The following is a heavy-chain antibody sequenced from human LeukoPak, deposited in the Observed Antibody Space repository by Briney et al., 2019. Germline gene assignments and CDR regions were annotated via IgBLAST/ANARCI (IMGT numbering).Heavy chain of an antibody. J-gene: IGHJ4*02. CDR1: GYTFTSYA. D-gene: IGHD3-22*01. CDR3: ATLYYYDSSGYPFEY. Sequence: ASVKVSCKASGYTFTSYAMHWVRQAPGQRLEWMGWINAGNGNTKYSQKFQGRVTITRDTSASTAYMELSSLRSEDTAVYYCATLYYYDSSGYPFEYWGQGTLVTVSS. CDR2: INAGNGNT. V-gene: IGHV1-3*01.